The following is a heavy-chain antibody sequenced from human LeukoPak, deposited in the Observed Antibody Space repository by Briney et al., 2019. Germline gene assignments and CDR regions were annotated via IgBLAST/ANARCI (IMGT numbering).Heavy chain of an antibody. CDR3: ARTVDTAMVTIDY. V-gene: IGHV3-30*04. CDR2: ISYDGRNK. Sequence: GGSLRLSCAASGFTFSSYAMHWVRQAPGKGLEWVAVISYDGRNKYYADSVKGRFTISRDNSKNTLYLQMNSLRAEDTAVYYCARTVDTAMVTIDYWGQGTLVTVSS. CDR1: GFTFSSYA. J-gene: IGHJ4*02. D-gene: IGHD5-18*01.